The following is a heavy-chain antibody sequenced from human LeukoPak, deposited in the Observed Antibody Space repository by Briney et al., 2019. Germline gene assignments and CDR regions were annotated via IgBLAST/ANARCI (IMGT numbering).Heavy chain of an antibody. CDR2: IYYSGST. J-gene: IGHJ6*03. CDR3: ARSVEGYCSGGSCYSHYYYMDV. V-gene: IGHV4-59*01. D-gene: IGHD2-15*01. Sequence: SETLSLTCTVSGGSISSYYWSWIRQPPGKGLEWIGYIYYSGSTNYNPSLKSRVTISVDTSKNQFSLKLSSVTAADTAVHCCARSVEGYCSGGSCYSHYYYMDVWGKGTTVTVSS. CDR1: GGSISSYY.